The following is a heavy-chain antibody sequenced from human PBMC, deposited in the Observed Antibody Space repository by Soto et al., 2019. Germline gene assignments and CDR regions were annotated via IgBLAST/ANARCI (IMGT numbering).Heavy chain of an antibody. J-gene: IGHJ6*03. CDR2: MNPNSGNT. CDR3: ARGSDKTGVPAAIYYYYMDV. D-gene: IGHD2-2*01. V-gene: IGHV1-8*01. Sequence: ASVKVSCKASGYNFTSYDINWVRQATGQGLEWMGWMNPNSGNTGYAQKFQGRVTMTSNTYISTAYMELSSMRSDDTAVYYCARGSDKTGVPAAIYYYYMDVWGKGTTVTVSS. CDR1: GYNFTSYD.